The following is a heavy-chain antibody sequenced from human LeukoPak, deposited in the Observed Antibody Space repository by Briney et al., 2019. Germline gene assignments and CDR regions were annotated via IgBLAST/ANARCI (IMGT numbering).Heavy chain of an antibody. V-gene: IGHV1-2*02. D-gene: IGHD3-22*01. CDR3: ARVVSGYYYWGFDY. J-gene: IGHJ4*02. Sequence: ASVKVSCKASGYTFTGYYMHWVRQAPGQGLEWMGWINPNSGGTNYAQKFQGRVTMTRDTSISTAYMELSRLRSGDTAVYYCARVVSGYYYWGFDYWGQGTLVTVSS. CDR1: GYTFTGYY. CDR2: INPNSGGT.